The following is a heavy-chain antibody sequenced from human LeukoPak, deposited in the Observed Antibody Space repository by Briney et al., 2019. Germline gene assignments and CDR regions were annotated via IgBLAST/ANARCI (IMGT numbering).Heavy chain of an antibody. CDR3: ARSQWLAPFDH. CDR2: IYYSGST. V-gene: IGHV4-31*03. CDR1: GGSISSGGYY. Sequence: SETLSLTCTVSGGSISSGGYYWSWIRQHPGKGLEWIGYIYYSGSTYYNPSLKSRVTISVDTSKNQFSLKLSSATAADTAVYFCARSQWLAPFDHWGQGTLVTVSS. J-gene: IGHJ4*02. D-gene: IGHD6-19*01.